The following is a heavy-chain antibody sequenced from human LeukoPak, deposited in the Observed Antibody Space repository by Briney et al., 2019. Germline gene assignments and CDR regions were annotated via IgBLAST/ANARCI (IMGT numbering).Heavy chain of an antibody. CDR1: GFTFSGYS. V-gene: IGHV3-21*01. Sequence: GGSLRLSCAASGFTFSGYSMNWVRQAPGKGLEWVSSISSSSTYMYYADSVEGRFTISRDNAKNSLYLQMNSLRAEDTAVYYCARDRICSSTSCYLFDYWGQGTLVTVSS. CDR3: ARDRICSSTSCYLFDY. D-gene: IGHD2-2*01. CDR2: ISSSSTYM. J-gene: IGHJ4*02.